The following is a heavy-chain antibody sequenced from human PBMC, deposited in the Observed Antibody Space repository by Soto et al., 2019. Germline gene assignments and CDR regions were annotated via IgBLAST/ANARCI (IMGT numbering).Heavy chain of an antibody. CDR3: ARDYYGSGSYYSGYFYGMDV. CDR1: GYTFTSYG. J-gene: IGHJ6*02. V-gene: IGHV1-18*04. Sequence: QAQLVQSGAEVKKPGASVKVSCKASGYTFTSYGIKWVRQAPGQGLEWMGWISGYNGNTKDAQKFQGRVTMTTDTSTSTAYMELRSLRSNDTAVYYCARDYYGSGSYYSGYFYGMDVWGQGTTVTVSS. D-gene: IGHD3-10*01. CDR2: ISGYNGNT.